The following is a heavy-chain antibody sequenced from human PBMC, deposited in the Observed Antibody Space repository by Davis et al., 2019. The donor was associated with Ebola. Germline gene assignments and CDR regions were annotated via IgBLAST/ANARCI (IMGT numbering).Heavy chain of an antibody. CDR3: ARRGLQDYYYGMDV. V-gene: IGHV4-39*01. J-gene: IGHJ6*02. Sequence: PSETLSLTCTVSGGSISSSSYYWGWIRQPPGKGLEWIGSIYYSGSTYYNPSLKSRVTISVDTSKNQFSLKLSSVTAADTAAYYCARRGLQDYYYGMDVWGQGTTVTVSS. D-gene: IGHD3-16*01. CDR1: GGSISSSSYY. CDR2: IYYSGST.